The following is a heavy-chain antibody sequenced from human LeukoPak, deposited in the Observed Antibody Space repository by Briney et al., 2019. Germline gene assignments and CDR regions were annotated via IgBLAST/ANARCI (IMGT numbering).Heavy chain of an antibody. CDR2: IYYSGST. J-gene: IGHJ3*02. CDR1: GGSISSYY. V-gene: IGHV4-59*01. CDR3: ARESTVAGKSNAFDI. D-gene: IGHD6-19*01. Sequence: PSETLSLTCTVSGGSISSYYWSWIRQPPGKGLEWIGYIYYSGSTNYNPSLKSRVTISVGTSKNQLSLKLSSVTAADTAVYYCARESTVAGKSNAFDIWGQGTMVTVSS.